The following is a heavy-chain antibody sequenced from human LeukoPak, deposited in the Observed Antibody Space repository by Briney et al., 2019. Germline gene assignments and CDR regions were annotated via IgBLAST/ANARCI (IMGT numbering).Heavy chain of an antibody. Sequence: ASVKVSCKASGYTFTGYYMHCVRQAPGQGLGWMGWINPNSGGTNSAQKFQGRVTMPRDTSISTAYMELSRLRSDDTAVYYCASVHLNEYYAFDIWGQGTMVTVSS. V-gene: IGHV1-2*02. CDR3: ASVHLNEYYAFDI. D-gene: IGHD6-6*01. CDR1: GYTFTGYY. CDR2: INPNSGGT. J-gene: IGHJ3*02.